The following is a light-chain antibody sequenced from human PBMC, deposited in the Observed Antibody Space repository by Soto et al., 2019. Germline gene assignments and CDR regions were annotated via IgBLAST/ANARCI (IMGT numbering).Light chain of an antibody. CDR3: AAWDDSLSGWV. CDR2: SNN. J-gene: IGLJ3*02. CDR1: SSNIGSNY. V-gene: IGLV1-47*02. Sequence: QPVLTQPPSVSETPGQRVTISCSGSSSNIGSNYVYWYQQLPGTAPKLLIYSNNQRPSGVPDRFSGSKSGASASLALSGLRSEDEADYYCAAWDDSLSGWVFGGGTKLTVL.